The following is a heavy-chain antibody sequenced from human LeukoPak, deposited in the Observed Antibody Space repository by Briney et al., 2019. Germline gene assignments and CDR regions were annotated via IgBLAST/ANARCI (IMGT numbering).Heavy chain of an antibody. CDR3: ARHGQGYCSGGSCPSRYMDFDY. V-gene: IGHV4-30-2*01. Sequence: PSQTLSLTCTVSGGSISSGGYYWSWIRQPPGKGLEWIGYIYHSGSTYYNPSLKSRVTISVDRSKNQFSLKLSSVTAADTAVYYCARHGQGYCSGGSCPSRYMDFDYWGQGTLVTVSS. CDR1: GGSISSGGYY. J-gene: IGHJ4*02. D-gene: IGHD2-15*01. CDR2: IYHSGST.